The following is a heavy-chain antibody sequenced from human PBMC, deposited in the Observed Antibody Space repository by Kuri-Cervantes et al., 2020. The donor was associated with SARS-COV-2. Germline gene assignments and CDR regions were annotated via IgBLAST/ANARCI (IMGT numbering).Heavy chain of an antibody. D-gene: IGHD2-15*01. CDR2: IYYSGST. Sequence: GSLRLSCTVSGGSISSSSYYWGWIRQPPGKGLEWIGSIYYSGSTYYNPSLKSRVTISVDTSKNQFSLKLSSVTAADTAVYYCAKLGFVVVVAASLNYYYYYMDVWGKGTTVTVSS. V-gene: IGHV4-39*01. CDR3: AKLGFVVVVAASLNYYYYYMDV. CDR1: GGSISSSSYY. J-gene: IGHJ6*03.